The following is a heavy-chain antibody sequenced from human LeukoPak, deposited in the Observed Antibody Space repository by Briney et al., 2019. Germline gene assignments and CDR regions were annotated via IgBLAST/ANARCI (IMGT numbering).Heavy chain of an antibody. Sequence: GGSLRLSCATSGFTVSTNYMTWVRQAPGKGLEWVSIIYSGGTTYYADSVKGRFAISRDKSKNTLSLQMNSLRAEDTAVYYCARESEPAGLAFDIWGQGTMVTVSS. CDR3: ARESEPAGLAFDI. D-gene: IGHD1-14*01. J-gene: IGHJ3*02. CDR1: GFTVSTNY. CDR2: IYSGGTT. V-gene: IGHV3-66*01.